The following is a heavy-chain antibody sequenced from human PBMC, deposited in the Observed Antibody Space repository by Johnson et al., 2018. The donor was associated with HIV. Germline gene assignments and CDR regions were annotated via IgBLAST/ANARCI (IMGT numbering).Heavy chain of an antibody. CDR1: GFTVSSNY. Sequence: VQLVESGGGLIQPGGSLRLSCAASGFTVSSNYMSWVRQAPEKGLECVSIIYNADNTFYADSVKGLFSISRDNSKNTLYLQMNSLRAEDTALYYCVCSATPGGVDIWGQGTMVTVSS. CDR2: IYNADNT. J-gene: IGHJ3*02. V-gene: IGHV3-53*01. CDR3: VCSATPGGVDI. D-gene: IGHD1-14*01.